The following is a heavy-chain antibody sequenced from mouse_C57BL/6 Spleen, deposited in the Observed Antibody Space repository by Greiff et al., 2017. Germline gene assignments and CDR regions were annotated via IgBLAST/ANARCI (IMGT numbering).Heavy chain of an antibody. Sequence: QVQLQQSGAELVRPGTSVKMSCKASGYTFTNYWIGWAKQRPGHGLEWIGDIYPGGGYTNYNEKFKGKATLTADKSSSTAYMQFSSLTSEDSAIYYCARLNYGSSYYYAMDYWGQGTSVTVSS. CDR3: ARLNYGSSYYYAMDY. J-gene: IGHJ4*01. V-gene: IGHV1-63*01. D-gene: IGHD1-1*01. CDR1: GYTFTNYW. CDR2: IYPGGGYT.